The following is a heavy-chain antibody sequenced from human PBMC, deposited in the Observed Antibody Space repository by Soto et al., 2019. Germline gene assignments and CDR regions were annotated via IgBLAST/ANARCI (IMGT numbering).Heavy chain of an antibody. CDR3: ARDLGSTSLDY. D-gene: IGHD2-2*01. CDR2: IGSSSSSSYI. J-gene: IGHJ4*02. Sequence: GGSLRLSCAASGFIFSSNNMNWVRQAPGKGLERVSSIGSSSSSSYIYYADSVKGRFTISRDNAKKSLYLQMNSLRAEDTAVYYCARDLGSTSLDYWGQGTLVTVSS. V-gene: IGHV3-21*01. CDR1: GFIFSSNN.